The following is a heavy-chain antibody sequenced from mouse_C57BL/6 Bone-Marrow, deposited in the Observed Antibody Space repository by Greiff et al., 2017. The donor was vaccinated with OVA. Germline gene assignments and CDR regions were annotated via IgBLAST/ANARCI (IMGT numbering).Heavy chain of an antibody. CDR3: ARWVYYYAMDY. CDR2: IYPGDGDT. CDR1: GYAFSSSW. J-gene: IGHJ4*01. Sequence: QVQLQQSGPELVKPGASVKISCKASGYAFSSSWMNWVKQRPGKGLEWIGRIYPGDGDTNYNGKFKGKATLTADKSSSTAYMQLSSLTSEDSAVYCCARWVYYYAMDYWGQGTSVTVSS. V-gene: IGHV1-82*01.